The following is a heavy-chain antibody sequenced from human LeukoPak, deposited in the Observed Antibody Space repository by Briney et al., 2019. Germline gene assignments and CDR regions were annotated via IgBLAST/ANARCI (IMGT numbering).Heavy chain of an antibody. J-gene: IGHJ4*02. V-gene: IGHV3-48*01. CDR2: ISSSSSTI. CDR1: GFTFSSYS. CDR3: AREGKLTGYSGGLGFNY. D-gene: IGHD6-19*01. Sequence: PGGSLRLSCAASGFTFSSYSMNWVRQAPGKGLEWVSYISSSSSTIYYADSVKGRFTISRDNAKNSLYLQMNSLRAEDTAVYYCAREGKLTGYSGGLGFNYWGQGTLVTVSS.